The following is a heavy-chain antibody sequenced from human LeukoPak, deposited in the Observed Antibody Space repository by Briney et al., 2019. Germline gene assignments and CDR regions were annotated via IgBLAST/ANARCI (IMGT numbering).Heavy chain of an antibody. Sequence: SETLSLTCTVSGGSISSYYWSWIRQPPGKGLEWIGYIYYSGSTNYNPSLKSRVTISVDTSKNHFSLKLSSVTAADTAVYYCARFNSWKNWFDPWGQGTLVTVSS. V-gene: IGHV4-59*01. J-gene: IGHJ5*02. CDR2: IYYSGST. CDR1: GGSISSYY. CDR3: ARFNSWKNWFDP. D-gene: IGHD1-1*01.